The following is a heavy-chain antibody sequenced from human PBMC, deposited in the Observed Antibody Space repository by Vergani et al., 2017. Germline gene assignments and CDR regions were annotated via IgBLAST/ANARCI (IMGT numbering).Heavy chain of an antibody. V-gene: IGHV3-30*04. Sequence: QVQLVESGGGVVQPGRSLRLSCAASGFTFSSYAMHWVRQAPGKGLEWVAVISYDGSNKYYADSVKGRFTISRDNSKNTLYLQMNSLRAEDTAVYYCARDRGKSGIAVDMDVWGQGTTVTVSS. CDR1: GFTFSSYA. D-gene: IGHD6-19*01. CDR3: ARDRGKSGIAVDMDV. J-gene: IGHJ6*02. CDR2: ISYDGSNK.